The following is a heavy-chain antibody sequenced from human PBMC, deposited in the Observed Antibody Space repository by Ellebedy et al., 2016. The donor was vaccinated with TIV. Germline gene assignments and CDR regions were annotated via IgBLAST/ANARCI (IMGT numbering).Heavy chain of an antibody. CDR2: ISAYNGNT. Sequence: AASVKVSCKASGYTFTSYGISWVRQAPGQGLEWMGWISAYNGNTNYAQKLQGRVTMTTDTSTRTAYMELRSLRSDDTAVYYCARGGQPRYYDSSGAPEYFQHWGQGTLVTVSS. J-gene: IGHJ1*01. CDR3: ARGGQPRYYDSSGAPEYFQH. V-gene: IGHV1-18*01. D-gene: IGHD3-22*01. CDR1: GYTFTSYG.